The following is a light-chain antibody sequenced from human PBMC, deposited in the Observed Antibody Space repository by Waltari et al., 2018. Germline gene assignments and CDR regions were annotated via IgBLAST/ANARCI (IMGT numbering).Light chain of an antibody. CDR2: GAS. Sequence: LSCRARQGINSDLAWYQHKPGQAPRLLIYGASTRAAGVPARFSGSGSGTEFTLTISSLQSEDFGVYYCQQSKIWSAFGQGTKVEIK. V-gene: IGKV3-15*01. J-gene: IGKJ1*01. CDR1: QGINSD. CDR3: QQSKIWSA.